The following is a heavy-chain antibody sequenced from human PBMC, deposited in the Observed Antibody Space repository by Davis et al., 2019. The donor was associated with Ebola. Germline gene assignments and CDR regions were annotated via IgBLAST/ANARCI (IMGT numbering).Heavy chain of an antibody. CDR3: AKDPGGHTGESDY. CDR2: IWLDGRNA. CDR1: GLTFSRYG. J-gene: IGHJ4*02. D-gene: IGHD2-8*02. Sequence: GGSLRLSCVVSGLTFSRYGMHWVRQTPGKGLEWVAFIWLDGRNAHYIDSVKGRFTVSRDNSKNTLYLQMNSLRPEDTAIYYCAKDPGGHTGESDYWGQGTLVIVSS. V-gene: IGHV3-30*02.